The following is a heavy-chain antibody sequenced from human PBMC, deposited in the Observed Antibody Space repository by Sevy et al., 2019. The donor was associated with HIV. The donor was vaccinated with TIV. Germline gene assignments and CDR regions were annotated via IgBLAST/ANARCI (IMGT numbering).Heavy chain of an antibody. CDR1: GFTFSKYS. Sequence: GGSLRLSCAASGFTFSKYSMSWIRQTPGKGLEWVSTFSFGCGKINYADSVKGRFTNSRDDSRNTVYLQMNSLRAEDTAIYYCAREGCTKPHDYWGQGTVVTVSS. V-gene: IGHV3-23*01. CDR3: AREGCTKPHDY. CDR2: FSFGCGKI. J-gene: IGHJ4*02. D-gene: IGHD2-8*01.